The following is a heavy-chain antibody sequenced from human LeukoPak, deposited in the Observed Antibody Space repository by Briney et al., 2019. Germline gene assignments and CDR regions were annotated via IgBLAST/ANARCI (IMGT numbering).Heavy chain of an antibody. V-gene: IGHV1-18*01. Sequence: ASVKVSCKASGYTFTSYGISWVRQAPGQGLEWMGWISAYNDNTNYAQKLQGRVTMTTDTSTSTAYMELRSLRSDDTAVYYCARERPTLYCSGGSCSDYYYYGMDVWGQGTTVTVSS. CDR2: ISAYNDNT. CDR1: GYTFTSYG. D-gene: IGHD2-15*01. CDR3: ARERPTLYCSGGSCSDYYYYGMDV. J-gene: IGHJ6*02.